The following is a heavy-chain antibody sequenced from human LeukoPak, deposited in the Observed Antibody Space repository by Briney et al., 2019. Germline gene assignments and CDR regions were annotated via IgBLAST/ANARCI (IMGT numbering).Heavy chain of an antibody. V-gene: IGHV4-38-2*02. CDR1: GYSLSSGYY. J-gene: IGHJ4*02. Sequence: SETLSLTCTVSGYSLSSGYYWGWIRQPPGKGLEWIGSIYHSGSTSYTPSLKSRVTISVDTSKTQFSLKLSSVTAADTAVYYCARDLRIAARPIDYWGQGPLVTVSS. CDR3: ARDLRIAARPIDY. CDR2: IYHSGST. D-gene: IGHD6-6*01.